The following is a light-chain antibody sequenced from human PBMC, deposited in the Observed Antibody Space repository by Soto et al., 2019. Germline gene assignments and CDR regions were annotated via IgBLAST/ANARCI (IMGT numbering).Light chain of an antibody. Sequence: DIQMTQSPSSLSSSPGDRATITCQASQGVSNYLNWYQQKPGKAPKLLIYDASNLETGVPSRFSGSGSGTDFTLTISSLQPEDIATYYCQQYDNLPLTFGGGTKVEIK. CDR2: DAS. CDR3: QQYDNLPLT. CDR1: QGVSNY. V-gene: IGKV1-33*01. J-gene: IGKJ4*01.